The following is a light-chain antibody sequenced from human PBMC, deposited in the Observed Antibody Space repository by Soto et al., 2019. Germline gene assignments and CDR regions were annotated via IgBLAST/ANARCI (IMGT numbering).Light chain of an antibody. CDR2: GAS. J-gene: IGKJ2*01. CDR1: QSVSSSY. V-gene: IGKV3-20*01. CDR3: QQYGTSPYT. Sequence: EIALTQSPGTLSLSPGERATLSCRASQSVSSSYLAWYQKKLGQAPRLLIYGASNRANGIPDRFSGSGSGTDFTLTISNVEPEDFAVYYCQQYGTSPYTFGQGTKVDIK.